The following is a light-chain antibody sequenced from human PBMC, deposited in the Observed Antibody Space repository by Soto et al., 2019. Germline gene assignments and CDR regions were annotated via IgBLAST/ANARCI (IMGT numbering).Light chain of an antibody. CDR1: NIGVRS. V-gene: IGLV3-21*02. J-gene: IGLJ3*02. CDR3: QVWDDSRDQQV. Sequence: SYELTQAPSVSVAPGQTASITCGANNIGVRSVHWHQKKPGQAPVLVVYDDDARPSGIPGRFSGSNSGNTATLTITRVEAGDEADYYCQVWDDSRDQQVFGRGTKLTVL. CDR2: DDD.